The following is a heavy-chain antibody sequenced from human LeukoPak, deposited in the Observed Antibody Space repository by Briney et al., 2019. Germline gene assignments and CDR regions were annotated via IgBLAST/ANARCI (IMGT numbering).Heavy chain of an antibody. CDR1: GFTFSSYA. D-gene: IGHD4-23*01. V-gene: IGHV3-23*01. J-gene: IGHJ4*02. Sequence: GGSLRLSCAGSGFTFSSYAMNWVRQAPGKGLDWVSVISGSGDTTFYADSVKGRFTISKDNSKNTLYLQMNNLRAEDTAVYYCSKAGGSADYGGNAANVYWGQGTLVIISS. CDR3: SKAGGSADYGGNAANVY. CDR2: ISGSGDTT.